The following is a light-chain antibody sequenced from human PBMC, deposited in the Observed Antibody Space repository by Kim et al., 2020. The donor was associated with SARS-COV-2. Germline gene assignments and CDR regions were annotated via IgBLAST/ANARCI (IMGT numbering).Light chain of an antibody. V-gene: IGKV1-6*01. Sequence: AIQMTQSPSSLSASVGDTVTITCRASQGIRNDLGWYQQKPGRAPKLLIYAASTLQSGVPSRFSGSGSGTDFTLTISSLQPEDFATYYCLQDYNYPRTFGGGTKVDIK. CDR1: QGIRND. CDR2: AAS. J-gene: IGKJ4*02. CDR3: LQDYNYPRT.